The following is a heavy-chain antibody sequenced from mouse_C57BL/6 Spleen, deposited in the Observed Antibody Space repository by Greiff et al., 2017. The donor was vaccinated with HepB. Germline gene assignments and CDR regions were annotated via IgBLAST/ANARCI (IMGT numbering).Heavy chain of an antibody. V-gene: IGHV1-82*01. J-gene: IGHJ2*01. CDR2: IYPGDGDT. CDR1: GYAFSSSW. Sequence: VQLQQSGPELVKPGASVKISCKASGYAFSSSWMNWVKQRPGKGLEWIGRIYPGDGDTNYNGKFKGKATLTADKSSSTAYMQLSSLTSEDSAVYFCAGERVSYFDYWGQGTTLTVSS. CDR3: AGERVSYFDY.